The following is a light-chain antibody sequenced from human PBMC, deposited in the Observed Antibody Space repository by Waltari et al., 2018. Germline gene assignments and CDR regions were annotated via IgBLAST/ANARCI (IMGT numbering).Light chain of an antibody. Sequence: SYELTQPPSVSVSPGQTASITCSGDKLGDLYACWYRQKPCQSPVLVLYQVTKRPSGIPERFSGSNSGNTATLTISGTQAMDEADYYCQAWDSSTSHVVFGGGTKLTVL. J-gene: IGLJ2*01. V-gene: IGLV3-1*01. CDR3: QAWDSSTSHVV. CDR2: QVT. CDR1: KLGDLY.